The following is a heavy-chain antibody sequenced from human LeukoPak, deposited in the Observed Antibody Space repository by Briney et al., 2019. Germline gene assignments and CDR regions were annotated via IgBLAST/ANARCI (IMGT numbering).Heavy chain of an antibody. V-gene: IGHV1-2*04. CDR3: ARESHIVATTYFDY. CDR1: GYTFTGYY. Sequence: ASVKVSCKASGYTFTGYYMHWVRQAPGQGLEWMGWINPNSGGTNYAQKFQGWVTMTRDTSISTAYMELSRLRSDDTAVYYCARESHIVATTYFDYWGREPWSPSPQ. CDR2: INPNSGGT. J-gene: IGHJ4*02. D-gene: IGHD5-12*01.